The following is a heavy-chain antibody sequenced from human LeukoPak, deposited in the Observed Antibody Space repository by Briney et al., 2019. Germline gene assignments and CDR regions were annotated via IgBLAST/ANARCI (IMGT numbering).Heavy chain of an antibody. CDR2: ISSSGTAK. D-gene: IGHD3-10*01. CDR3: ATYGSPSY. Sequence: PGGSLRLSXAASGFTFSNYEMNWVRQAPGKGLEWVSHISSSGTAKYYADSVKGRFTISRDNAKNSLYLQMNSLRVEDTAVYYCATYGSPSYWGQGTLVTVSS. V-gene: IGHV3-48*03. CDR1: GFTFSNYE. J-gene: IGHJ4*02.